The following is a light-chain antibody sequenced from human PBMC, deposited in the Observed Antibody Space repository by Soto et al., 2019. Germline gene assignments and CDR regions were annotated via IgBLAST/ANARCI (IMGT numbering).Light chain of an antibody. J-gene: IGKJ4*02. CDR2: DAS. CDR1: QSISSY. V-gene: IGKV3-11*01. CDR3: QQRVNWPPLA. Sequence: EVVMTHSPASLYLSPGERATLSCRASQSISSYLAWYQQKPGQAHRLLIYDASNRATGIPARFSGSGCGTDFTLTISSLEPEDFAVYYCQQRVNWPPLAFCGGTKVDI.